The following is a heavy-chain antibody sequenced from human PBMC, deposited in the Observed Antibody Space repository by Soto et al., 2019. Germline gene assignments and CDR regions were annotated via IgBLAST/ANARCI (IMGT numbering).Heavy chain of an antibody. Sequence: GESLKISCKGCGYTFTDYWIGWVRQMPGKGLELIGLIYPGDSDTRYSPSFQGRVTISADKSISTAFLQWSSLRASDTAMYYCASQKTVIRGPLSSNWFDPWGQGTLVT. CDR3: ASQKTVIRGPLSSNWFDP. CDR2: IYPGDSDT. V-gene: IGHV5-51*01. D-gene: IGHD1-1*01. J-gene: IGHJ5*02. CDR1: GYTFTDYW.